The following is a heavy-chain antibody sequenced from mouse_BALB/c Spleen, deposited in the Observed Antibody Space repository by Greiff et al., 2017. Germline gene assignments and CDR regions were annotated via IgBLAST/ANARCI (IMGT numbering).Heavy chain of an antibody. CDR3: ARRHGPYYFDY. V-gene: IGHV8-12*01. J-gene: IGHJ2*01. Sequence: QVTLKESGPGILQPSQTLSLTCSFSGFSLSTSGMGVSWIRQPSGKGLEWLAHIYWDDDKRYNPSLKSRLTISKDTSRNQVFLKITSVDTADTATYYCARRHGPYYFDYWGQGTTLTVSS. D-gene: IGHD1-2*01. CDR2: IYWDDDK. CDR1: GFSLSTSGMG.